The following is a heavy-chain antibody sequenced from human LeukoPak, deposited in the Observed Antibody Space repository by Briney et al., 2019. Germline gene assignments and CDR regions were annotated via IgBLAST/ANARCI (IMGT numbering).Heavy chain of an antibody. Sequence: GGSLRLSCAASGFTFSSYAMHWVRQAPGKGLEYVSAISSNGGSTYYANSVKGRFTISRDNSKNTLYLQMNSLRVEDTAVYFCARGIRGSGWYYFDYWGQGTLVTGSS. CDR2: ISSNGGST. CDR3: ARGIRGSGWYYFDY. CDR1: GFTFSSYA. J-gene: IGHJ4*02. V-gene: IGHV3-64*01. D-gene: IGHD6-19*01.